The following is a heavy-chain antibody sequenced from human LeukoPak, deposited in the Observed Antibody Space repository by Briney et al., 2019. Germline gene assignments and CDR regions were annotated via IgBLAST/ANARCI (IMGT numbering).Heavy chain of an antibody. V-gene: IGHV3-23*01. Sequence: GGSLRLSCAASGFTFSSYAMSWVRQAPGKGLEWVSAISGSGGSTYYADSVKGRFTISRDNSKNTLYLQMNSLRAEDTAVYYCAKASSFRYYDILTGYQPFDPWGQGTLVTVSS. J-gene: IGHJ5*02. D-gene: IGHD3-9*01. CDR1: GFTFSSYA. CDR2: ISGSGGST. CDR3: AKASSFRYYDILTGYQPFDP.